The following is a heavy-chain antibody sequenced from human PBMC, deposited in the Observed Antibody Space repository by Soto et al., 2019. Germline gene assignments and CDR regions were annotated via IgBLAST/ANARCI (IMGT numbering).Heavy chain of an antibody. V-gene: IGHV5-51*01. CDR2: IYPGDSDT. D-gene: IGHD5-18*01. Sequence: LGESLKISCKGSGYSFTSYWIGWVRQMPGKGLEWMGIIYPGDSDTRYSPSFQGQVTISADKSISTAYLQWSSLKASDTAMYYCARHNRGYSYGYNYYGMDVWGQGTTVTVSS. CDR1: GYSFTSYW. J-gene: IGHJ6*02. CDR3: ARHNRGYSYGYNYYGMDV.